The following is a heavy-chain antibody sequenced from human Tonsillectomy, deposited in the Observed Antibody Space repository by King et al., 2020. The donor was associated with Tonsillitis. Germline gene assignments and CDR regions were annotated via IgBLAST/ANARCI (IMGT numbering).Heavy chain of an antibody. J-gene: IGHJ4*02. CDR1: GFTFSSYG. D-gene: IGHD3-9*01. Sequence: QLVQSGGGVVQPGRSLRLSCAASGFTFSSYGMHWVRQAPGKGLEWGAVIWYDGSNKYYADSVKGRFTISRENSKNTLYLQMNSLRAEDTAVYYCARGILRYFDWPYLDYWGQGTLVTVSS. CDR3: ARGILRYFDWPYLDY. V-gene: IGHV3-33*01. CDR2: IWYDGSNK.